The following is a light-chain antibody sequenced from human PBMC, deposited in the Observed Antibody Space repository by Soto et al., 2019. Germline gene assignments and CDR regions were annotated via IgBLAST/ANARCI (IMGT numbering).Light chain of an antibody. CDR3: RQYYSYPRT. CDR2: AAS. J-gene: IGKJ1*01. V-gene: IGKV1-39*01. CDR1: QSISSY. Sequence: DIQMSQSPSSLSAAIGDRVTITWRASQSISSYLNWYQQKPGKAPKLLIYAASTLQSGVPSRFSGSGSGTDFTLTISCLQSEDFATYYCRQYYSYPRTFGQGTKVDIK.